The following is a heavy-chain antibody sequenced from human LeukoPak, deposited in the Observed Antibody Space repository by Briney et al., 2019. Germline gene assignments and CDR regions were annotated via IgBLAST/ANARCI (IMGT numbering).Heavy chain of an antibody. Sequence: GESLKISCKGSGYSFTTYWIGWVRQLPGKGLEWIGIIFPGDSDTTYSPSLQGQVTISADTSINTAYLQWSSLRASDTAMYYCATSESQTRFDYWGQGTPVTVSS. CDR3: ATSESQTRFDY. CDR1: GYSFTTYW. D-gene: IGHD1/OR15-1a*01. J-gene: IGHJ4*02. CDR2: IFPGDSDT. V-gene: IGHV5-51*01.